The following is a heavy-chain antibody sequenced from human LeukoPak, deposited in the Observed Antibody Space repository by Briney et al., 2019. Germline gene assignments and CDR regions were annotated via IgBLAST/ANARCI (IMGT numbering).Heavy chain of an antibody. CDR2: IYHSGNI. V-gene: IGHV4-39*01. J-gene: IGHJ4*02. CDR3: ARQYGAGYSSTWYFDY. Sequence: PSETLSLTCTVSGGSISSSAYSWGWIRQPPGKGLESLGNIYHSGNIYYNASLKSRVAISVDTSKNQFSLKLNSVTATDTAVYHCARQYGAGYSSTWYFDYWGQGTLVTVSS. CDR1: GGSISSSAYS. D-gene: IGHD2-2*01.